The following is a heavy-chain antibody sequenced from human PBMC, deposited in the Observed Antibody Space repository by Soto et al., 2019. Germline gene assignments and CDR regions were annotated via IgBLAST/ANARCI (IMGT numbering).Heavy chain of an antibody. CDR1: GGSISSSSYY. J-gene: IGHJ4*02. CDR3: ARQLSGSYSRANDY. CDR2: IYYSGST. D-gene: IGHD1-26*01. V-gene: IGHV4-39*01. Sequence: QLQLQESGPGLVKPSETLSLTCTVSGGSISSSSYYWGWIRQPPGKGLEWIGSIYYSGSTYYNPSLKSRVTISVDTSKNQFSLKLSSVTAADTAVYYCARQLSGSYSRANDYWGQGTLVTVSS.